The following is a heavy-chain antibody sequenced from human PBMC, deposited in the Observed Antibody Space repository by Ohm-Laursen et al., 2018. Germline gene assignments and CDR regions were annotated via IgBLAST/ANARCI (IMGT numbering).Heavy chain of an antibody. CDR1: GFTFSSYA. D-gene: IGHD5-12*01. Sequence: SLRLSCSASGFTFSSYAMHWVRQAPGKGLEWVAGISFHGSDKYYADSVKGRFTISRDNAKNSLYLQMNSMRAEDTAVYYCAREGPGGGYNFDYWGQGTLVTVSS. J-gene: IGHJ4*02. V-gene: IGHV3-30*03. CDR3: AREGPGGGYNFDY. CDR2: ISFHGSDK.